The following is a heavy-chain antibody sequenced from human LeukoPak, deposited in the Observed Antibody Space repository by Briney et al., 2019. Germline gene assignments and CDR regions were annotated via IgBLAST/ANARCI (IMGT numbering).Heavy chain of an antibody. D-gene: IGHD2-2*01. CDR1: GGSISNYY. Sequence: PSETLSLTCTVSGGSISNYYWGWIRQPPGKRLEWIGYIHHTGSTTYNPSLKSRVTISVGTSKNQFSLKLSSVTAADTAVYYCARLGYCSSTSCPVLFDPWGQGTLVTVSS. CDR3: ARLGYCSSTSCPVLFDP. V-gene: IGHV4-59*12. CDR2: IHHTGST. J-gene: IGHJ5*02.